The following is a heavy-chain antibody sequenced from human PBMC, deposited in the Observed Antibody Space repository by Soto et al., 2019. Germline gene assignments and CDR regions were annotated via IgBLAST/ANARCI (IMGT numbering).Heavy chain of an antibody. CDR1: GYTFTSYY. CDR3: ARVNGDANFDY. D-gene: IGHD4-17*01. J-gene: IGHJ4*02. CDR2: INPSGGST. V-gene: IGHV1-46*03. Sequence: ASVKVSCKASGYTFTSYYMHWVRQAPGQGLEWMGIINPSGGSTSYAQKFQGRVTMTRDTSTSTVYMELSSLRSEDAAVYYCARVNGDANFDYWGQGTLVTVSS.